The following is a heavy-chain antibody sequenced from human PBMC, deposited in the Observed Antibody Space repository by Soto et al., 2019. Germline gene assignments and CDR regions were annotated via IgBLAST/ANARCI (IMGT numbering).Heavy chain of an antibody. CDR3: ARVSLGGYSSSWSDAFYI. CDR2: ISHTDRLT. D-gene: IGHD6-13*01. Sequence: EVQLAESGGDLVQPGGSLRLSCVGSGFTFSYYEMNWVRQAPGKGLERVAFISHTDRLTHYPDSVKGRFTISRDNSKNTLYLQMNSLRAEDTAVYYCARVSLGGYSSSWSDAFYIWGQGTMVTVSS. V-gene: IGHV3-48*03. J-gene: IGHJ3*02. CDR1: GFTFSYYE.